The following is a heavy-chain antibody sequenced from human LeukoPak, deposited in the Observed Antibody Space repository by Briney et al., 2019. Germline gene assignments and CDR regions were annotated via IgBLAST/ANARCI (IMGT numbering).Heavy chain of an antibody. CDR2: IYHSGST. J-gene: IGHJ4*02. Sequence: SETLSLTCTVSGYSISSGYYWGWIRQPPGKGLEWIGSIYHSGSTYYNPSLKSRVTISVDTSKNQFSLKLSSVTAADTAVYYCARDHRAAWVRGAIFDYWGQGTLVTVSS. V-gene: IGHV4-38-2*02. CDR3: ARDHRAAWVRGAIFDY. CDR1: GYSISSGYY. D-gene: IGHD3-10*01.